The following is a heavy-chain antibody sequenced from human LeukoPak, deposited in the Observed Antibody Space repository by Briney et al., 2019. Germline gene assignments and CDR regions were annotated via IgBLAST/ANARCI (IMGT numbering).Heavy chain of an antibody. V-gene: IGHV4-31*03. CDR3: ARGGREGAYCSGGSCYSYPHWYFDL. CDR2: IYYSGST. J-gene: IGHJ2*01. CDR1: GGSISSGGYY. Sequence: PSQTLSLTCTVSGGSISSGGYYWSWIRQHPGKGLEWIGYIYYSGSTYYNPSLKSRVTISVDTSKNQFSLKLSSVTAADTAVYYCARGGREGAYCSGGSCYSYPHWYFDLWGRGTLVTVSS. D-gene: IGHD2-15*01.